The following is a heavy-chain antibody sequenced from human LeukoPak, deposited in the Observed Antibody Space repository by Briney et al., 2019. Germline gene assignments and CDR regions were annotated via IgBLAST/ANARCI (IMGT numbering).Heavy chain of an antibody. CDR3: ASHYETSGFFGFDY. D-gene: IGHD3-22*01. J-gene: IGHJ4*02. CDR1: GXSFTNYW. Sequence: GEPLKISCKGSGXSFTNYWIGWVRQMPGKGLEWMAIIWPGDSNSKYSPSFQGQVTISVDKSITTAYLQWSSLKASDTAMYYCASHYETSGFFGFDYWGQGTLVTVSS. CDR2: IWPGDSNS. V-gene: IGHV5-51*01.